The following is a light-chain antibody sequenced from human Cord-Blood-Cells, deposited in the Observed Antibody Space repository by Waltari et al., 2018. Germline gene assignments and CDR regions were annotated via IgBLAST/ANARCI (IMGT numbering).Light chain of an antibody. Sequence: SYELTQPPSVSVSPGQTASITCSGDKLGDKYACWYQQKPGQSPGLVIYQDSKRPSGIPWRFSASNSGNTATLTISGTQAMDEADYYCQAWDSSTYVFGTGTKVTVL. CDR1: KLGDKY. CDR3: QAWDSSTYV. V-gene: IGLV3-1*01. CDR2: QDS. J-gene: IGLJ1*01.